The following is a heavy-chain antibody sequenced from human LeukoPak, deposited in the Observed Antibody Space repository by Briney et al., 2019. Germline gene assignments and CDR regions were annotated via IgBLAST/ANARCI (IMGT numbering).Heavy chain of an antibody. J-gene: IGHJ5*02. CDR3: AKDLLRIAAAGQNWFDP. CDR2: IWYDGSNE. Sequence: GGSLRLSCAASGFTFGTYGMHWVRQAPGKGLEWVAVIWYDGSNEYYADSVKGRFTISRDNSKNTLYLQMNSLRAEDTAVYYCAKDLLRIAAAGQNWFDPWGQGTLVTVSS. CDR1: GFTFGTYG. V-gene: IGHV3-33*06. D-gene: IGHD6-13*01.